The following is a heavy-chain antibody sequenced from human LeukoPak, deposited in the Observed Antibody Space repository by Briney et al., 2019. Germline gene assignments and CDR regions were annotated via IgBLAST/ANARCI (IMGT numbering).Heavy chain of an antibody. CDR1: GGSFSGYY. Sequence: SATLSLTCAVDGGSFSGYYWSWIRQPPGKGLEWIGEINHSGSTNYNPSLKSRVTISVDTSKNQFSLKLSSVTAADTAVYYCARSYCSSSSCYGWFDPWGEGTLVTVSS. V-gene: IGHV4-34*01. CDR3: ARSYCSSSSCYGWFDP. D-gene: IGHD2-2*01. CDR2: INHSGST. J-gene: IGHJ5*02.